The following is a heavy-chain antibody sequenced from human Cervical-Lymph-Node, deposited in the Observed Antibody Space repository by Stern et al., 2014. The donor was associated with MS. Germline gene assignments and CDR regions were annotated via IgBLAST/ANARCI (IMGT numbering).Heavy chain of an antibody. CDR3: VGDLVETGPPADF. V-gene: IGHV1-58*01. CDR1: GLPFT. Sequence: QLVQSGPEVKNPGTSVKVSCTTSGLPFTVQWVRQARGQRLAWIGGIGVGSGAANTAPRCQERVTITMALSTKTASTEVNSRRSEDPAVDYCVGDLVETGPPADFWGQGTLVTVSS. CDR2: IGVGSGAA. D-gene: IGHD1-14*01. J-gene: IGHJ4*02.